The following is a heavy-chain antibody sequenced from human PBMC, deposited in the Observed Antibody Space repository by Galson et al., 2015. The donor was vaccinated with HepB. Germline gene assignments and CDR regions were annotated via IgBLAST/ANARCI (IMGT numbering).Heavy chain of an antibody. D-gene: IGHD3-22*01. CDR1: GYTFSTYG. CDR2: ISAYNGNT. Sequence: SVKVSCKASGYTFSTYGITWVRQAPGQGLEWMGWISAYNGNTNYAQKIQDRVTMTTDTSTNTAYMELRSLRSDDTAVYYCARDLDGSGYFSVRWGQGTLVTVSS. J-gene: IGHJ4*02. CDR3: ARDLDGSGYFSVR. V-gene: IGHV1-18*04.